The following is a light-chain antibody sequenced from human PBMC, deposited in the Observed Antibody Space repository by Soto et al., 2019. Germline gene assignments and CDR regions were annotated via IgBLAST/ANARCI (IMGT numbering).Light chain of an antibody. Sequence: VLTQPPSVSGAPGQRVTISCIGTTSNIGAGFDVHWYQQFPGTAPKLLIYGGTTRPSGVPDRFSGSQSGTSASLAITGLQPGDEADYYCQSYDSSLSGAWVFGGGTKLTVL. V-gene: IGLV1-40*01. CDR3: QSYDSSLSGAWV. CDR2: GGT. CDR1: TSNIGAGFD. J-gene: IGLJ3*02.